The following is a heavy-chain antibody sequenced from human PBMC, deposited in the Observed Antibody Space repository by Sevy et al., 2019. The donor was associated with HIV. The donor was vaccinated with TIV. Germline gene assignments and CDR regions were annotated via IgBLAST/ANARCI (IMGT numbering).Heavy chain of an antibody. CDR3: ARDRGEQWLVYFDY. D-gene: IGHD6-19*01. CDR2: ISGYNGNT. CDR1: GYTFTSYG. V-gene: IGHV1-18*01. J-gene: IGHJ4*02. Sequence: ASVKVSCKASGYTFTSYGISWVRQAPGQGLEWMGWISGYNGNTNYAQKLQGRVTMTTDTSTSTAYMELRSLRSDDTAVYYCARDRGEQWLVYFDYWGQGTLVTVSS.